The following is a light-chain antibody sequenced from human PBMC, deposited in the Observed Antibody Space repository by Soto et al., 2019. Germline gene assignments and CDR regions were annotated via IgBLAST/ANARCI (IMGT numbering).Light chain of an antibody. CDR3: GSWDSSLSAYV. J-gene: IGLJ1*01. CDR2: DDN. Sequence: QSVLTQPPSVSAAPGQKVTISCSGSSSNIGGNSVSWYQQLPGTAPKLLIYDDNKRPSGIPDRFSGSKSGTSATLGITGFQTGDEAYYYCGSWDSSLSAYVFGTGPKVTVL. CDR1: SSNIGGNS. V-gene: IGLV1-51*01.